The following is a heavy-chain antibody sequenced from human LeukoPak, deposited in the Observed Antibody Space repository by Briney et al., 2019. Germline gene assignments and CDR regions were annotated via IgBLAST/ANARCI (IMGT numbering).Heavy chain of an antibody. D-gene: IGHD1-26*01. J-gene: IGHJ4*02. CDR2: IYTSGSI. CDR3: ARVGVGATRDVDY. Sequence: SETLSLTCTVSGDSVSSGTYYWSWIRQPAGKGLEWIGRIYTSGSINYNPSLKSRVTISIDTSKNQFSLKLTSVTAADTAVYYCARVGVGATRDVDYWGQGTLVTVSS. CDR1: GDSVSSGTYY. V-gene: IGHV4-61*02.